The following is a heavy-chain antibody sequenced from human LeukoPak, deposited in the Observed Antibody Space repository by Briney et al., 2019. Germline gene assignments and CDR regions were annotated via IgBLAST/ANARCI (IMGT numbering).Heavy chain of an antibody. D-gene: IGHD2-21*01. CDR3: ARAPLGYCGGDCYSHFDN. J-gene: IGHJ4*02. Sequence: SQTLSLTCTVSGGSLSSGEYYWSWIRQSPGKGLEWIGYIYYSGSSSYYNPSLKSRVTISLDTSKNQFSLKLSSVTAADTAVYYCARAPLGYCGGDCYSHFDNWGQGTLVTVSS. CDR2: IYYSGSSS. CDR1: GGSLSSGEYY. V-gene: IGHV4-30-4*08.